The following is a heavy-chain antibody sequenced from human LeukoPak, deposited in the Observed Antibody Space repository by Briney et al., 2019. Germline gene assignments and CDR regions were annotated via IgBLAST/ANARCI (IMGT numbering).Heavy chain of an antibody. J-gene: IGHJ3*02. CDR1: GGSISSYY. CDR2: IYYSGST. CDR3: ARYTIADAFDI. V-gene: IGHV4-59*01. D-gene: IGHD2-8*01. Sequence: SGTLSLTCTVSGGSISSYYWSWIRQPPGKGLEWIGYIYYSGSTNYNPSLKSRVTISVDTSKNQFSLKLSSVTAADTAVYYCARYTIADAFDIWGQGTMVTVSS.